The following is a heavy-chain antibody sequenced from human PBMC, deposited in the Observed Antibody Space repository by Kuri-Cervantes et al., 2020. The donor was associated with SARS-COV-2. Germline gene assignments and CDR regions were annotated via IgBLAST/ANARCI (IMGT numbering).Heavy chain of an antibody. Sequence: GSLRLSCAVFGRSFSGYYWSWIRQSPGKGLEWIGKINHSGSTNYNPSLSSRVTISVDMSKNQFSLRLSSVTAADTAMYYCARGREGVVPATILGLGYFLYFSMDVWGKGTSVTVSS. D-gene: IGHD2-2*01. CDR1: GRSFSGYY. CDR3: ARGREGVVPATILGLGYFLYFSMDV. CDR2: INHSGST. V-gene: IGHV4-34*01. J-gene: IGHJ6*03.